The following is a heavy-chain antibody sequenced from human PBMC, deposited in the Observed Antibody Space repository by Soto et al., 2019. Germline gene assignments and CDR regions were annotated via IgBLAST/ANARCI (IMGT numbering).Heavy chain of an antibody. CDR2: INHSGST. CDR1: GGSFSGYY. J-gene: IGHJ6*02. CDR3: AAPASRNYYYGMDV. Sequence: QVQLQQWDAGLLKPSETLSLTCAVYGGSFSGYYWSWIRQPPGKGLEWIGEINHSGSTNYNPSLKSRVTISVDTSKNQFSLKLSSVTAADTAVYYCAAPASRNYYYGMDVWGQGTTVTVSS. V-gene: IGHV4-34*01.